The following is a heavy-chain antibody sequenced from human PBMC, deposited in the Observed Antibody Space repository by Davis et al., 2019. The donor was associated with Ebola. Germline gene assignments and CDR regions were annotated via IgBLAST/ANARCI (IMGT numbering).Heavy chain of an antibody. CDR1: GFTFSSYW. Sequence: GESLKISCAASGFTFSSYWMHWLRQAPGKGLVWVSRINSDGSSTSYADSVKGRFTISRDNAKNTLYLQKNSLRVEDKAVYYCAREMATTNDAFDIWGQGTMVSVSS. J-gene: IGHJ3*02. D-gene: IGHD5-24*01. CDR2: INSDGSST. V-gene: IGHV3-74*01. CDR3: AREMATTNDAFDI.